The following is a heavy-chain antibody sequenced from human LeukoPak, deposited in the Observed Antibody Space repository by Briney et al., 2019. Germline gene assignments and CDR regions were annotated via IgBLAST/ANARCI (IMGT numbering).Heavy chain of an antibody. V-gene: IGHV3-9*01. CDR3: AKGMYSGYDGPIDY. CDR2: IRWNSGSI. J-gene: IGHJ4*02. D-gene: IGHD5-12*01. Sequence: GGSLRLSCAASGFTFDDYDMHWVGQAPVKGLEWVSGIRWNSGSIGYADSVKGRFTISRDNAKNSLYLQMNSLRAEDTALYYCAKGMYSGYDGPIDYWGQGTLVTVSS. CDR1: GFTFDDYD.